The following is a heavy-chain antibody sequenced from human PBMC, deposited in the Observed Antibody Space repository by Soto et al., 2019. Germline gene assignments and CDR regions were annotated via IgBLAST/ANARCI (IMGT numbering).Heavy chain of an antibody. D-gene: IGHD6-13*01. V-gene: IGHV3-21*01. Sequence: PGGSLRLSCAASGFTFSSFSMNWVRQAPGKGLEWVSCITSSSSYISHADSVKGRFTISRDNAKNSLYLQMNSLRAEDTAVYYCAKDRGYSSSWYFFDYWGQGTLVTV. CDR2: ITSSSSYI. CDR1: GFTFSSFS. J-gene: IGHJ4*02. CDR3: AKDRGYSSSWYFFDY.